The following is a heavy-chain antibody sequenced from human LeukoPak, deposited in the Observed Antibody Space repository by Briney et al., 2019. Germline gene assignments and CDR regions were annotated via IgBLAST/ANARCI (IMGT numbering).Heavy chain of an antibody. D-gene: IGHD3-22*01. Sequence: GGSLRVSFPASGFPFSGYGMNWVRQAPGKGREWVSSIRRSSSYIYYADSVKGRFTISRDNAKNSLYLQMNSLRAEDTAVYYCARDNYYDSSGYYAFDYWGQGTLVTVSS. CDR1: GFPFSGYG. J-gene: IGHJ4*02. V-gene: IGHV3-21*01. CDR3: ARDNYYDSSGYYAFDY. CDR2: IRRSSSYI.